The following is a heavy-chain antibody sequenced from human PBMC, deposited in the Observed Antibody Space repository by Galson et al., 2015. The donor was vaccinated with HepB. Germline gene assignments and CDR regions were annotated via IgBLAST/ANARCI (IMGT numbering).Heavy chain of an antibody. CDR2: INPSGGST. J-gene: IGHJ6*02. D-gene: IGHD5-18*01. CDR3: ARDRVGDTAMVHYYYYHGMDV. V-gene: IGHV1-46*01. CDR1: GYTFTSYY. Sequence: SVKVSCKASGYTFTSYYMHWVRQAPGQGPEWMGIINPSGGSTSYAQKFQGRVTMTRDTSTSTVYMELSSLRSEDTAVYYCARDRVGDTAMVHYYYYHGMDVWGQGTTVTVSS.